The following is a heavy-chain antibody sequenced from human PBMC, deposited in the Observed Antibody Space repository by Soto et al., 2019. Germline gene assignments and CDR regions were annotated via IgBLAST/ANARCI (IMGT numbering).Heavy chain of an antibody. J-gene: IGHJ6*02. Sequence: SETLSLTCTVSGGSISSSSYYWGWIRQPPGKGLEWIGSIYYSGSTYYNPSLKSRVTVSVDTSKNQFSLKLSSVTAADTAVYYCARQGLLYYDILTGRENYYYGMDVWGQGTTVTVSS. D-gene: IGHD3-9*01. CDR1: GGSISSSSYY. V-gene: IGHV4-39*01. CDR2: IYYSGST. CDR3: ARQGLLYYDILTGRENYYYGMDV.